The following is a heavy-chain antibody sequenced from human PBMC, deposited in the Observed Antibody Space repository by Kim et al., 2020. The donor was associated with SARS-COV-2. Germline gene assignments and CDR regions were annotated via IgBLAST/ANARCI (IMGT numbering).Heavy chain of an antibody. CDR2: IDPSDSYT. J-gene: IGHJ4*02. CDR1: GYSFTNYW. D-gene: IGHD3-10*01. CDR3: ARLGSSVSGSQYYFDD. Sequence: GESLKISCKGSGYSFTNYWITWVRQMPGKGLEWMGRIDPSDSYTNYSPSFQGHVTISAAKSISTAYLQWRSLKASDTAMYYCARLGSSVSGSQYYFDDWGQGTLVTVSS. V-gene: IGHV5-10-1*01.